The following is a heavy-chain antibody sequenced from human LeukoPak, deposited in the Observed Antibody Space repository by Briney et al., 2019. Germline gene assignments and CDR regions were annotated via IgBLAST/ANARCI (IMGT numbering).Heavy chain of an antibody. J-gene: IGHJ3*02. Sequence: GGSLRLSCAASGFTFSSYEMNWVRQAPGKGLEWVSYISSSGSTIYYADSVKGRFTISRDNAKNSLYLQMNSLRAEDTAVYYCARDWDSSGYYGDAFDIWGQGTMVTVSS. D-gene: IGHD3-22*01. V-gene: IGHV3-48*03. CDR1: GFTFSSYE. CDR2: ISSSGSTI. CDR3: ARDWDSSGYYGDAFDI.